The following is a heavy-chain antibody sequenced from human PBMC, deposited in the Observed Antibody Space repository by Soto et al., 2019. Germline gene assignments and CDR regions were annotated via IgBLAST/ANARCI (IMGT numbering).Heavy chain of an antibody. J-gene: IGHJ4*02. D-gene: IGHD3-22*01. V-gene: IGHV4-39*01. CDR2: IHYSGST. Sequence: QLQLQESGPGLVKPSETLSLTCTVSGDSVTISDYYWGWIRQPPGKGLEWIGSIHYSGSTYYNPSLKSRVTISGDTSKKQGSLKLTSVTAADAAVYYCAAHDSGGYYAEYWGQGTLVTVSA. CDR3: AAHDSGGYYAEY. CDR1: GDSVTISDYY.